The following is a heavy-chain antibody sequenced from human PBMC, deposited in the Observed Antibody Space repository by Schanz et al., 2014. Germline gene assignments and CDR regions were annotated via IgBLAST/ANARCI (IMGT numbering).Heavy chain of an antibody. Sequence: QVQLQESGPGLVKPSETLSLNCRISGSINSYYWSWIRQPPGKGLEWIGYISSSGSTNYNPSLRSRVTISLARSRNQFSLNLRTVTAADTAMYYCARRIAARSGVGYDYHYGMDVWGQGTTVIVSS. CDR1: GSINSYY. D-gene: IGHD6-6*01. CDR2: ISSSGST. J-gene: IGHJ6*02. V-gene: IGHV4-59*01. CDR3: ARRIAARSGVGYDYHYGMDV.